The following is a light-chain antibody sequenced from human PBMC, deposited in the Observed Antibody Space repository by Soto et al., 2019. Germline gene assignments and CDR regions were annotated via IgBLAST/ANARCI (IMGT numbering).Light chain of an antibody. CDR3: CSYAGSYTWV. CDR1: SSDVGDYNY. V-gene: IGLV2-11*01. J-gene: IGLJ3*02. CDR2: AVN. Sequence: QSALTQPRSVSGSPGQSVTISCTRTSSDVGDYNYVSWYQQHPGKAPKLLIYAVNMRPSGVPDRFSGSNSGNTASLTISGLQAEDEADYSCCSYAGSYTWVFGGGTKLTVL.